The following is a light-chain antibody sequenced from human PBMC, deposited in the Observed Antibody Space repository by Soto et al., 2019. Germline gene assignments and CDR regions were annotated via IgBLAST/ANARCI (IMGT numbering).Light chain of an antibody. CDR3: QQYGSPPLT. J-gene: IGKJ4*01. CDR2: ASS. Sequence: EIVMTQSPGTLSVSPGERATLSCRASQSVSSSFLALYQQQPRQAPRLLFYASSTRATVLPDRFSGSWSGIDFSFTISRLEAEDFAVYFCQQYGSPPLTFGGGTKVEIK. CDR1: QSVSSSF. V-gene: IGKV3-20*01.